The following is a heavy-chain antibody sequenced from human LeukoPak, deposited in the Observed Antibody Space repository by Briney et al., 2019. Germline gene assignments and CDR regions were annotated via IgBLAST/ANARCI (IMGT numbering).Heavy chain of an antibody. J-gene: IGHJ4*02. Sequence: GGSLRLSCAASGFTFSSYAMSWVRQAPGKGLEWVSAISGSGGSTYYADSVKGRFTISRDNAKNSLYLQMNSLRAEDTAVYYCARDFRVTTVTHQGDYWGQGTLVTVSS. CDR1: GFTFSSYA. D-gene: IGHD4-11*01. V-gene: IGHV3-23*01. CDR2: ISGSGGST. CDR3: ARDFRVTTVTHQGDY.